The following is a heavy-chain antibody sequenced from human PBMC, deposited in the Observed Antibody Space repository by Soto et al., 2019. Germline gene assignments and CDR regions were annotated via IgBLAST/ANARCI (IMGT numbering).Heavy chain of an antibody. CDR2: IYYSGST. CDR1: GGSISSGDYY. CDR3: ASFRCSGGSCALSP. V-gene: IGHV4-30-4*01. D-gene: IGHD2-15*01. Sequence: QVQLQESGPGLVKPSQTLSLTCTVSGGSISSGDYYWSWIRQPPGKGLEWIGYIYYSGSTYYNPSLKGRVTQSVDTSKNHFSLKLRSVTAADTAVYYCASFRCSGGSCALSPWGQGTLVTVSS. J-gene: IGHJ5*02.